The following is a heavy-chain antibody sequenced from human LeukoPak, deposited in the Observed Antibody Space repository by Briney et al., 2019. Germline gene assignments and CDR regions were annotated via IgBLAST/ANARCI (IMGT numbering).Heavy chain of an antibody. D-gene: IGHD3-10*01. CDR3: ARNLVGSGSEVDS. CDR1: GYTFSGSY. J-gene: IGHJ4*02. CDR2: VNPNSGDT. Sequence: GASVKVSCKASGYTFSGSYIHWVRQAPGQGLEWMGWVNPNSGDTNYAPKFQGRVTMTRDTSISTAYMEVSGLKSDDTAVYYCARNLVGSGSEVDSWGQGTLVTVSS. V-gene: IGHV1-2*02.